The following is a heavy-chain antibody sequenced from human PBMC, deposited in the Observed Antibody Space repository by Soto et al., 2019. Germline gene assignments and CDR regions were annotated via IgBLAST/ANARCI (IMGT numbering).Heavy chain of an antibody. J-gene: IGHJ4*02. CDR2: IYWDDDK. Sequence: QITLKESGPTLVKPTQTLTLTCTFSGFSLNTNGVGVGWIRQPPGKALEWLALIYWDDDKRYSPSLKSRLTITKDTSKNQVVLTMTNMDPADTATYYCAHGRITGTILAFDYWGQGTLVTVSS. CDR3: AHGRITGTILAFDY. V-gene: IGHV2-5*02. CDR1: GFSLNTNGVG. D-gene: IGHD1-7*01.